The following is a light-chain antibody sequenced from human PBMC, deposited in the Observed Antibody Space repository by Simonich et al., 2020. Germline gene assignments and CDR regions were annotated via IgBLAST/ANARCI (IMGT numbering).Light chain of an antibody. V-gene: IGKV1-39*01. J-gene: IGKJ2*01. Sequence: DIQMTQSPFSLSASVGDIFTITCRANQSISSYLNWYQQKPGKAPKLLIYAASSLQSGVPSRFSGSGSGTDFTLTISSLQPEDFATYYCQQSYSTPYTFGQGTKLEIK. CDR3: QQSYSTPYT. CDR1: QSISSY. CDR2: AAS.